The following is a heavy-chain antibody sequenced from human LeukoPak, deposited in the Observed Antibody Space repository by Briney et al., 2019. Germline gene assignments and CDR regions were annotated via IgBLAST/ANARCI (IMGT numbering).Heavy chain of an antibody. V-gene: IGHV3-74*01. CDR3: ARDRGPRTGFMVREAYDY. Sequence: GGSLRLSCAASGLTFSDYWIHWVRHAPGKGLVWVSRINTDGSITNYADSVKGRFSISRDNAKNTLYLQMSSLRAEDTAVYYCARDRGPRTGFMVREAYDYWGQGTLVTVSS. CDR2: INTDGSIT. J-gene: IGHJ4*02. CDR1: GLTFSDYW. D-gene: IGHD3-10*01.